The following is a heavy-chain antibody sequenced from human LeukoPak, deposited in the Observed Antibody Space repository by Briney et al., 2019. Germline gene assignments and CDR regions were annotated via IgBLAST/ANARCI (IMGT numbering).Heavy chain of an antibody. CDR3: ARGLSEYCSSTSCYTLNWSAP. J-gene: IGHJ5*02. CDR1: GCTLSSYT. Sequence: RASVKVSCKASGCTLSSYTISWVRQAPAQGGAGMGRIISILGIANYAQTLQGRVTITADKSTSTTYMERSSLRSEDTAVYYCARGLSEYCSSTSCYTLNWSAPWGQGTLVTVSS. CDR2: IISILGIA. V-gene: IGHV1-69*02. D-gene: IGHD2-2*02.